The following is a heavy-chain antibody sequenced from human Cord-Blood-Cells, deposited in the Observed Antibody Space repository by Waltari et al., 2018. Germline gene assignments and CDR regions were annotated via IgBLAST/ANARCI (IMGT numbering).Heavy chain of an antibody. CDR3: ARVGLAAYYYYYYMDV. D-gene: IGHD2-15*01. J-gene: IGHJ6*03. V-gene: IGHV4-31*03. CDR1: GGSISSGGYY. CDR2: IYYSGST. Sequence: QVQLQESGPGLVKPSQTLSLTCTVSGGSISSGGYYWSWIRQHPGKGLEWIGYIYYSGSTYYNPSLKSRVTISVDTSKNQFSLKLSSVTAAVTVVYYWARVGLAAYYYYYYMDVWGKGTTVTVSS.